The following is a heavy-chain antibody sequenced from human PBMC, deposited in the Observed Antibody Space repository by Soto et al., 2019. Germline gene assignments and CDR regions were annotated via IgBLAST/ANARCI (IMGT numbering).Heavy chain of an antibody. CDR2: MKPNSGNT. D-gene: IGHD6-19*01. Sequence: GASVKVSCKASGYTFTSYDINWVRQATGQGLEWMGWMKPNSGNTGYAQRFQGRVTMTRNTSISTAYMELSSLRSEDTAVYYCARPSSGWSYSFDYWGQGTLVTVSS. J-gene: IGHJ4*02. V-gene: IGHV1-8*01. CDR3: ARPSSGWSYSFDY. CDR1: GYTFTSYD.